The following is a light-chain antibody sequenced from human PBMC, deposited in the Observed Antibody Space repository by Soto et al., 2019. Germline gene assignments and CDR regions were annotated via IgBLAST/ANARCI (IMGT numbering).Light chain of an antibody. Sequence: IVMTQSPATLSVSPGARATLSCRASQNIYSNVAWYQQRPGPAPRLLIYRASTRAPGIPARFSGSGSGTEFTLTISSLQSEDFTVDSCLQYHNLWAFGQGTKVDIK. CDR3: LQYHNLWA. V-gene: IGKV3-15*01. CDR1: QNIYSN. CDR2: RAS. J-gene: IGKJ1*01.